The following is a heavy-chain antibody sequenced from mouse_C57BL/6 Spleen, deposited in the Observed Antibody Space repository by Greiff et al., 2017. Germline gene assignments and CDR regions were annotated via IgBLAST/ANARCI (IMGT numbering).Heavy chain of an antibody. CDR3: AREGRLRRAWFAY. D-gene: IGHD2-2*01. Sequence: EVQVVESGGGLVKPGGSLKLSCAASGFTFSSYAMSWVRQTPEKRLEWVATISDGGSYTYYPDNVKGRFTISRENYKNNLYLQMSHLKSEDTAMYYCAREGRLRRAWFAYWGQGTLVTVSA. CDR2: ISDGGSYT. J-gene: IGHJ3*01. V-gene: IGHV5-4*01. CDR1: GFTFSSYA.